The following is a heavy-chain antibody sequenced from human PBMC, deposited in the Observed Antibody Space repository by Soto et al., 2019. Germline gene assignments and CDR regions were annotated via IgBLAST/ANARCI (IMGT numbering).Heavy chain of an antibody. J-gene: IGHJ4*02. V-gene: IGHV1-69*13. D-gene: IGHD3-3*01. CDR1: GGTFSSYA. Sequence: SVKVSCKASGGTFSSYAVSWVRQAPVQGLEWMGGTIPMFGTAKYAQEFQGRVTITADESTSTAYMELSSLRSEDTAVYYCATRERFLEWLLDPGFDYWGQGALVTVSS. CDR3: ATRERFLEWLLDPGFDY. CDR2: TIPMFGTA.